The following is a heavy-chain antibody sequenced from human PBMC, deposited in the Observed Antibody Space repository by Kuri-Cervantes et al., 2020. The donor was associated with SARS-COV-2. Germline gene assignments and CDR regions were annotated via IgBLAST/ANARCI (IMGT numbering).Heavy chain of an antibody. CDR2: INHSGST. J-gene: IGHJ6*02. CDR3: ARVGYYYYGMDV. Sequence: SETLSLTCTVSGGPVRTGTYYWSWVRQPPGKGLEWIGEINHSGSTNYNPSLKSRVTISVDTSKNQFSLKLSSVTAADTAVYYCARVGYYYYGMDVWGQGTTVTVSS. CDR1: GGPVRTGTYY. V-gene: IGHV4-34*01.